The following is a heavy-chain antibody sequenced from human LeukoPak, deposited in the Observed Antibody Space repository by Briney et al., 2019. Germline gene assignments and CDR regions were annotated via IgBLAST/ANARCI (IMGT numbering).Heavy chain of an antibody. CDR2: INHSRST. CDR3: ASPRLPYYYYYGMDV. V-gene: IGHV4-34*01. CDR1: GGSFSGYY. D-gene: IGHD2-15*01. Sequence: SETLSLTCAVYGGSFSGYYWSWIRQPPGKGLEWIGEINHSRSTNYNPSLKSRVTISVDTSKNQFSLKLSSVTAADTAVYYCASPRLPYYYYYGMDVWGQGTTVTVSS. J-gene: IGHJ6*02.